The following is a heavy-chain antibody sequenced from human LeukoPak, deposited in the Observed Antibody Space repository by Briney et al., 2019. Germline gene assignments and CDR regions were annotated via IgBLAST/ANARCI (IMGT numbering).Heavy chain of an antibody. CDR1: GFTFSSYA. CDR2: ISGSGGST. Sequence: QPGGSLRLSCAASGFTFSSYAMSWVRQAPGKGLEWVSAISGSGGSTYYADSVKGRFTISRDNSKNTLYLQMNSLRAEDTAVYYCAKGTSLINILTGYFYYFDYWGQGTLVTVSS. V-gene: IGHV3-23*01. CDR3: AKGTSLINILTGYFYYFDY. J-gene: IGHJ4*02. D-gene: IGHD3-9*01.